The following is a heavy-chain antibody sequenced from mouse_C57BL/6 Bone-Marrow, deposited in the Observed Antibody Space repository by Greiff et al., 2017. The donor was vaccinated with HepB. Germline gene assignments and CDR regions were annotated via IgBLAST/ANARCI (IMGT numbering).Heavy chain of an antibody. D-gene: IGHD2-5*01. V-gene: IGHV1-26*01. Sequence: VQLQQSGPELVKPGASVKISCKASGYTFTDYYMNWVKQSHGKSLEWIGDINPNNGGTSYNQKFKGKATLTVDKSSSTAYMELRSLTSEDSAVYYCARRSYYSNYDAMDYWGQGTSVTVSS. CDR2: INPNNGGT. J-gene: IGHJ4*01. CDR3: ARRSYYSNYDAMDY. CDR1: GYTFTDYY.